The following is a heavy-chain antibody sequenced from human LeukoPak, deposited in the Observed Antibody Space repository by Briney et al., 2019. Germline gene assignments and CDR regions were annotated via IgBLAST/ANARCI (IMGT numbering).Heavy chain of an antibody. CDR3: AKDLLFPKFGSES. CDR1: GFTVSSNY. D-gene: IGHD2-21*02. J-gene: IGHJ5*02. CDR2: IYSGGST. Sequence: PGGSLRLSCAASGFTVSSNYMSWVRQAPGKGLEWVSVIYSGGSTYYADSVKGRFTISRDNSWNTLLLQMNSLTTEDTAVYYCAKDLLFPKFGSESWGQGTLVTVSS. V-gene: IGHV3-53*01.